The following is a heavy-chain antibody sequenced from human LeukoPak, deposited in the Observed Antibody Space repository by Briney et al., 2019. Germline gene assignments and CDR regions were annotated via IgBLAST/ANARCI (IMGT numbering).Heavy chain of an antibody. V-gene: IGHV4-4*07. J-gene: IGHJ4*02. CDR1: GGPISSYY. CDR2: IYTSGST. CDR3: ARDHLTYYYDSSGYFD. Sequence: SETLSLTCTVSGGPISSYYWSWIRQPTGKALEWIGRIYTSGSTNYNPSLKSRVTMSVDTSKNQFSLKLSSVTAADTAVYYCARDHLTYYYDSSGYFDWGQGTLVTVSS. D-gene: IGHD3-22*01.